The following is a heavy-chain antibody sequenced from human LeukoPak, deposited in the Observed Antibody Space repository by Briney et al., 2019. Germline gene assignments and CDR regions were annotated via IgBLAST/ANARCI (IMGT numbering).Heavy chain of an antibody. CDR3: ARLGRPGAFDI. V-gene: IGHV4-59*08. CDR1: GVAICTYY. Sequence: SETLSLTCNVSGVAICTYYWSWIRQPPGKGLEWIGYLYYSGNTNYNPSLKSRVTISADTSKNQFSLKLTSVTAADTALYYCARLGRPGAFDIWGQGTMVTVSS. J-gene: IGHJ3*02. D-gene: IGHD2-15*01. CDR2: LYYSGNT.